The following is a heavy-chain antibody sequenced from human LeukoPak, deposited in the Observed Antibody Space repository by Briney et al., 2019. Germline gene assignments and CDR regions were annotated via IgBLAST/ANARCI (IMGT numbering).Heavy chain of an antibody. J-gene: IGHJ4*02. CDR2: VNQGGDGK. V-gene: IGHV3-7*01. CDR3: AKGLRPRNY. Sequence: GGSLRLSCAASGFTFTNYFIGWVRQAPGKGLEWVANVNQGGDGKVYVDSVKGRFTISRDNAKNSVYLQMNSLRVEDTAVYLRAKGLRPRNYLGQGTPVT. CDR1: GFTFTNYF. D-gene: IGHD3-16*01.